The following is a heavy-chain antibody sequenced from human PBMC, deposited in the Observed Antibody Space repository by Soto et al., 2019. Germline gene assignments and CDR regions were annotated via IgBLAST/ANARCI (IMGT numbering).Heavy chain of an antibody. CDR1: GGSISSGGYY. J-gene: IGHJ6*02. V-gene: IGHV4-31*03. D-gene: IGHD3-10*01. CDR3: ARDLRFGELSGYYGMDV. CDR2: IYYSGST. Sequence: QVQLQESGPGLVKPSQTLSLTCTVSGGSISSGGYYWSWIRQHPGKGLEWIGYIYYSGSTYYNPSLKSRVTISVYPSKNQFSLKLSSVTAADTAVYYCARDLRFGELSGYYGMDVWGQGTTVTVSS.